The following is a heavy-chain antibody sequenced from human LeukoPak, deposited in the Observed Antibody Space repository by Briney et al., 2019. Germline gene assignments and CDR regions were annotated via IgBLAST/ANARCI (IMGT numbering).Heavy chain of an antibody. Sequence: ASVKVSCKASGYTFTGYHVHWVRQAPGQGLEWMGWINPNSGDTNFVQKFQGRFTMTSDTPISTAYMELSRLRSDDTAVYYCARDAVGVNGYFDYWGQGTLVTVSS. CDR3: ARDAVGVNGYFDY. CDR1: GYTFTGYH. CDR2: INPNSGDT. D-gene: IGHD1-26*01. V-gene: IGHV1-2*02. J-gene: IGHJ4*02.